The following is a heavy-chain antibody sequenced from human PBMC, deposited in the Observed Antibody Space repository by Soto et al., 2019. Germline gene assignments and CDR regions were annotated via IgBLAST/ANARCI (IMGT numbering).Heavy chain of an antibody. V-gene: IGHV3-23*01. J-gene: IGHJ4*02. CDR2: ISGSDGKT. CDR1: GFGFGSYA. CDR3: ARWSYLDY. D-gene: IGHD3-3*01. Sequence: PGGSLRLSCAASGFGFGSYALSWVRQAPGKGLEWVSTISGSDGKTSYADSVKGRFSISRDTSQSTLYLQMNSLRADDTAMYYCARWSYLDYWGQGTRVTVSS.